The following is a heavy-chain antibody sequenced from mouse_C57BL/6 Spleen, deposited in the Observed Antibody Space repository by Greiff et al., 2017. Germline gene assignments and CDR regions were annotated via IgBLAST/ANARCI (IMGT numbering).Heavy chain of an antibody. J-gene: IGHJ2*01. CDR2: IDPETGGT. Sequence: VQLQQSGAELVRPGASVTLSCKASGYTFTDYEMHWVKQTPVHGLEWIGAIDPETGGTAYNQKFKGKAILTADKSSSTAYMELRSLTSADSAVYYCTRFYYYGSSDYWGQGTTLTVSS. CDR3: TRFYYYGSSDY. CDR1: GYTFTDYE. D-gene: IGHD1-1*01. V-gene: IGHV1-15*01.